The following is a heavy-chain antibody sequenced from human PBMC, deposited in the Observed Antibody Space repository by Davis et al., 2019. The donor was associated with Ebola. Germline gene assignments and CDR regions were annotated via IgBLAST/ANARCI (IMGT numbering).Heavy chain of an antibody. J-gene: IGHJ4*02. V-gene: IGHV3-7*03. D-gene: IGHD3-3*01. Sequence: GGSLRLSCVASGFTFSSYWMSWVRQAPGKGLEWVANIKQDGSEKYFVDSVKGRFTISRDNAKSSLYLHMNSLRADDTAVYYCARVGVLRFLDWLLGFDYWGQGTLVTVSS. CDR1: GFTFSSYW. CDR2: IKQDGSEK. CDR3: ARVGVLRFLDWLLGFDY.